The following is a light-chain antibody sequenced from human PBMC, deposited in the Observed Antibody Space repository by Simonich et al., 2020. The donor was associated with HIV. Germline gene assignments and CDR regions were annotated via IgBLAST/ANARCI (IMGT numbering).Light chain of an antibody. CDR1: QSVLYSSNNKNY. CDR3: QQYYSTPSYT. J-gene: IGKJ2*01. V-gene: IGKV4-1*01. CDR2: WAS. Sequence: DIVMTQSPDSLAVSLGERATINCKSSQSVLYSSNNKNYLAWYQQKPGQPPKLLIYWASTRESWVPDRFSGSGSGTDFTLTISSLQAEDVAVYYCQQYYSTPSYTFGQGTKLEIK.